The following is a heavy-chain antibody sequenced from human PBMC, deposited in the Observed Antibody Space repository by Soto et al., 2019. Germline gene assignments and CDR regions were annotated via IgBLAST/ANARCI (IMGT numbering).Heavy chain of an antibody. D-gene: IGHD6-13*01. J-gene: IGHJ5*02. CDR1: GFTFSSYW. Sequence: PGGSLRLSCAASGFTFSSYWMSWVRQASGKGLEWVGRIRSKANSYATAYAASVKGRFTISRDDSKNTAYLQMNSLKTEDTAVYYCTRPGSSSSYWFDPWGQGTLVTVSS. CDR3: TRPGSSSSYWFDP. CDR2: IRSKANSYAT. V-gene: IGHV3-73*01.